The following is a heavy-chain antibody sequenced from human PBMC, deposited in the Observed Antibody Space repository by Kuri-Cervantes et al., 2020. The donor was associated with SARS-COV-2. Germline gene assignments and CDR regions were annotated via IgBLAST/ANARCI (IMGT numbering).Heavy chain of an antibody. V-gene: IGHV4-39*01. Sequence: SETLSLTCTVSGGSISSSSYYWGWIRQPPGKGLEWIGSIYYSGSTYYNPSLKSRVTISVDASKNQFSLKLSSVTAADTAVYYCARLYGDSKDYYYYGMDVWGQGTTVTVSS. J-gene: IGHJ6*02. D-gene: IGHD4-17*01. CDR3: ARLYGDSKDYYYYGMDV. CDR2: IYYSGST. CDR1: GGSISSSSYY.